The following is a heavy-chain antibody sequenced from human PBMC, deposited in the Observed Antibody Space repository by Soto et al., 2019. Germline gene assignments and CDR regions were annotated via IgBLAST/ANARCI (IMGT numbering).Heavy chain of an antibody. D-gene: IGHD2-21*01. Sequence: PSETLSLTCTVSGGSISSYYWSWIRQPPGKGLEWIGYIYYSGSTNYNPSLKSRVTISVDTSKNQFSLKLSSVTAADTAVYYCAKYCGGGACNPSYYYYYIDVWGRGTTVTVSS. J-gene: IGHJ6*03. V-gene: IGHV4-59*01. CDR2: IYYSGST. CDR3: AKYCGGGACNPSYYYYYIDV. CDR1: GGSISSYY.